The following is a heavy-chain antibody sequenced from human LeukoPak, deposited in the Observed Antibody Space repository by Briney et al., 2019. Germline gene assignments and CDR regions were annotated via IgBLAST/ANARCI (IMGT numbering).Heavy chain of an antibody. J-gene: IGHJ6*02. Sequence: PGGSLRLSCAASGFTVSSTYMNWVRQAPGKGLEWVSVIYTGGLTFYADSVQGRFSITRDSSKNTVYLQMNSLRVEDTAVYYCARDLVVVTGGGMDVWGQGTTVIVSS. D-gene: IGHD2-21*02. V-gene: IGHV3-66*01. CDR1: GFTVSSTY. CDR3: ARDLVVVTGGGMDV. CDR2: IYTGGLT.